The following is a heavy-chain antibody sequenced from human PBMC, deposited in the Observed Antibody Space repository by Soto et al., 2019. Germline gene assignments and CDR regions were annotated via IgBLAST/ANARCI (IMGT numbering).Heavy chain of an antibody. CDR2: IYSGGST. CDR3: AGTRSLDY. Sequence: EVQLVESGGDLVQPGGSLRLSCAASGFTVSSNYMTWVRQAPGKGLEWVSLIYSGGSTYYADSVKGRFTISRDNSKNTVYLQMNRLRAEDTAVYYCAGTRSLDYWGQGTLVTVSS. CDR1: GFTVSSNY. J-gene: IGHJ4*02. V-gene: IGHV3-66*01.